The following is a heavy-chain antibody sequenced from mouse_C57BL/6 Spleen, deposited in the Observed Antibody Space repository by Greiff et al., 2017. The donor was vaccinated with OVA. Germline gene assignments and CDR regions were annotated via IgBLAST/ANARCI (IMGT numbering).Heavy chain of an antibody. CDR3: ATLYDGYYVGY. V-gene: IGHV5-17*01. CDR1: GFTFSDYG. D-gene: IGHD2-3*01. J-gene: IGHJ2*01. CDR2: ISSGSSTI. Sequence: EVHLVESGGGLVKPGGSLKLSCAASGFTFSDYGMHWVRQAPEKGLEWVAYISSGSSTIYYADTVKGLFTISRDKAKNTLFLQRTSLRSEDTAMYYCATLYDGYYVGYWGQGTTLTVSS.